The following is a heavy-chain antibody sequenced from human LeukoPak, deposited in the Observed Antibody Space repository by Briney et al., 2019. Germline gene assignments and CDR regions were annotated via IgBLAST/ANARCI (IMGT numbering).Heavy chain of an antibody. Sequence: SETLSLTCTVSGGSISSGSYYWSWIWQPAGKGLEWIGRIYTSGSTNYNPSLKSRVTISVDTSKNQFSLKLSSVTAADTAVYYCARDRRGSYYDYWGQGTLVTVSS. CDR3: ARDRRGSYYDY. D-gene: IGHD1-26*01. J-gene: IGHJ4*02. V-gene: IGHV4-61*02. CDR1: GGSISSGSYY. CDR2: IYTSGST.